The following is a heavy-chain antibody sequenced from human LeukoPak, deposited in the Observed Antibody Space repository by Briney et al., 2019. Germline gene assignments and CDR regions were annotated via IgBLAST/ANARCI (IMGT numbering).Heavy chain of an antibody. J-gene: IGHJ4*02. CDR1: GFTFSSYG. CDR2: ISYDGSNK. CDR3: AKARWDY. Sequence: GRPLRLSCAASGFTFSSYGMHWVRQAPGKGLEWVAVISYDGSNKYYADSVRGRFTISRDNSKNTLYLQMNSLRAEDTAVYYCAKARWDYWGQGTLVTVSS. V-gene: IGHV3-30*18. D-gene: IGHD2-15*01.